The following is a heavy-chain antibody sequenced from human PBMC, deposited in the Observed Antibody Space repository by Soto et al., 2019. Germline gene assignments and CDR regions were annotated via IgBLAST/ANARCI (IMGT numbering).Heavy chain of an antibody. V-gene: IGHV3-48*03. CDR3: AQGVRYFDWLLSAAMDV. CDR1: GFTFSSYE. D-gene: IGHD3-9*01. CDR2: ISSSGSTI. J-gene: IGHJ6*02. Sequence: LSLSCAASGFTFSSYEMNWVRQAPGKGLEWVSYISSSGSTIYYADSVKGRFTISRDNAKNSLYLQMNSLRAEDTAVYYCAQGVRYFDWLLSAAMDVWGQGTTVTVSS.